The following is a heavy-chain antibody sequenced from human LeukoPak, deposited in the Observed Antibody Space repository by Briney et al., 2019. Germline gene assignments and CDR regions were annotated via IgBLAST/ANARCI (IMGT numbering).Heavy chain of an antibody. J-gene: IGHJ4*02. CDR3: AKGGSSSSYFADY. V-gene: IGHV3-23*01. D-gene: IGHD6-6*01. CDR2: ISGSGGST. CDR1: GFTFSSYA. Sequence: GGSLRLSCAASGFTFSSYAMSWVRQAPGKGLEWVSAISGSGGSTYYADSVKGRFTISRDNPKNTLYLQMNSLRAEDTAVYYCAKGGSSSSYFADYWGQGTLVTVSS.